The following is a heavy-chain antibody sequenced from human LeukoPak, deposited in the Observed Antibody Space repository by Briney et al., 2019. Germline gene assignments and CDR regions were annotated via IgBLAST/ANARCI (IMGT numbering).Heavy chain of an antibody. V-gene: IGHV3-30-3*01. D-gene: IGHD3-9*01. Sequence: GGSLRLSCAASGFTFSSYAMHWVRQAPRKGLEWVAVISYDGSNKYYADSVKGRFTISRDNSKNTLYLQMNSLRAEDTAVYYCARDMPIVYCDILTGSTTYYYYGMDVWGQGTTVTVSS. CDR1: GFTFSSYA. CDR2: ISYDGSNK. CDR3: ARDMPIVYCDILTGSTTYYYYGMDV. J-gene: IGHJ6*02.